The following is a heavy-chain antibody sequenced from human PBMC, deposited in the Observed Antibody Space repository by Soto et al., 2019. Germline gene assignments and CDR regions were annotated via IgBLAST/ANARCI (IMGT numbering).Heavy chain of an antibody. CDR1: GFTFSSYA. CDR3: ASEPDCSSTSCYTG. D-gene: IGHD2-2*02. CDR2: ISYDGSNK. V-gene: IGHV3-30-3*01. Sequence: GGSLRLSCAASGFTFSSYAMHWVRQAPGKGLEWVAVISYDGSNKYYADSVKGRFTISRDNSKNTLYLQMNSLRAEDTAVYYCASEPDCSSTSCYTGWGRGTLVTVS. J-gene: IGHJ4*02.